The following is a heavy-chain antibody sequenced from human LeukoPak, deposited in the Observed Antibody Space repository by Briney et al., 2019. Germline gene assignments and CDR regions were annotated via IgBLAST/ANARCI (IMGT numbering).Heavy chain of an antibody. V-gene: IGHV4-38-2*02. CDR1: GYSISSGYY. CDR2: IYHSGST. Sequence: PSETLSLTCTVSGYSISSGYYWGWIRQPPGKGLEWIGSIYHSGSTNYNPSLKSRVTISVDTSKNQFSLKLSSVTAADTAVYYCARLVVRGVIRHWGQGTLVTVSS. J-gene: IGHJ1*01. D-gene: IGHD3-10*01. CDR3: ARLVVRGVIRH.